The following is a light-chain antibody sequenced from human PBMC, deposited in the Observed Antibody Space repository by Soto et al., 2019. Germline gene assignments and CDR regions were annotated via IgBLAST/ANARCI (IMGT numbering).Light chain of an antibody. Sequence: DIQMTQSPSSLSASVEDRVIITCRASQSISNHLNWYQQKPGKAPKLLIFAASSLQSGVPSRFSGSRSGPDFTLIISSPQPEDFATYYCQQSYSSPPTFGQGTKVDIK. CDR1: QSISNH. V-gene: IGKV1-39*01. CDR3: QQSYSSPPT. J-gene: IGKJ1*01. CDR2: AAS.